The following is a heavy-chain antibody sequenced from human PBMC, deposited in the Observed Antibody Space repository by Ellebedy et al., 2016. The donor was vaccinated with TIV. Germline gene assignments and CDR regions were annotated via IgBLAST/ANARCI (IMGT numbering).Heavy chain of an antibody. Sequence: GGSLRLSXAASGFTFSSYWMSWVRQAPGKGLEWVANIKQDGSEKYYVDSVKGRFTISGDNAKNSLYLQMNSLRAEDTAAYYCARLQMTTTFNWFDPWGQGTLVTVSS. CDR1: GFTFSSYW. J-gene: IGHJ5*02. CDR3: ARLQMTTTFNWFDP. D-gene: IGHD4-17*01. V-gene: IGHV3-7*03. CDR2: IKQDGSEK.